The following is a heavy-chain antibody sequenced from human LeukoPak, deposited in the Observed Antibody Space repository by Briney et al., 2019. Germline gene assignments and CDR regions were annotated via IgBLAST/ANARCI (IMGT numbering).Heavy chain of an antibody. V-gene: IGHV3-30*04. J-gene: IGHJ4*02. Sequence: SGGSLRLSCAASGFTFSSYAMHWVRQAPGKGLEWVGVISYDGSDEYYTDSVKGRFTISRDNSKNTVYLQMNSLRADDTAVYYCARDFTPEWFDIHWGQGTLVTVS. D-gene: IGHD3-3*01. CDR2: ISYDGSDE. CDR3: ARDFTPEWFDIH. CDR1: GFTFSSYA.